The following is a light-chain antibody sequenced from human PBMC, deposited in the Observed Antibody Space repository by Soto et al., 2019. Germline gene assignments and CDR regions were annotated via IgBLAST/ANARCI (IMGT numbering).Light chain of an antibody. Sequence: QSVLTQPPSASGSPGQSVTISCTGTSSDLGGYNSVSWFQQHPGKAPKVIIYEVTKRPSGVPDRFSGSKFGNTASLTVSGLQAEDEADYYCSSYAGSNNYVFGTGTKVTV. CDR1: SSDLGGYNS. CDR2: EVT. V-gene: IGLV2-8*01. CDR3: SSYAGSNNYV. J-gene: IGLJ1*01.